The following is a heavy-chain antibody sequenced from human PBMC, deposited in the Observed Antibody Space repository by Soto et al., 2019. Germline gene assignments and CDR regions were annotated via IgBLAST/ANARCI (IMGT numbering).Heavy chain of an antibody. Sequence: PGGSLRLSCAASGFTFSSYGMHWVRQAPGKGLEWVAVISYDGSNKYYADSVKGRFTISRDNSKNTLYLQMNSLRAEDTAVYYCAKDLSDCSSTSCYGDYWGQGTLVTVSS. CDR2: ISYDGSNK. J-gene: IGHJ4*02. CDR1: GFTFSSYG. D-gene: IGHD2-2*01. V-gene: IGHV3-30*18. CDR3: AKDLSDCSSTSCYGDY.